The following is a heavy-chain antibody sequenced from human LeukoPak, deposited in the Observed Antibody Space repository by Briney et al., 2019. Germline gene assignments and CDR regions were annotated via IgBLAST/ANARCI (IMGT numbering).Heavy chain of an antibody. Sequence: GGSLRLSCAASGFTFSSYGMHWVRQAPGKGLEWVAFIRYDGSNKYYADSVKGRFTISRDNSKNTLYLQMNSLRAEDTAVYYCAKRDCSGGSCYGGNWFDPWGQGTPVTVSS. CDR1: GFTFSSYG. V-gene: IGHV3-30*02. D-gene: IGHD2-15*01. J-gene: IGHJ5*02. CDR2: IRYDGSNK. CDR3: AKRDCSGGSCYGGNWFDP.